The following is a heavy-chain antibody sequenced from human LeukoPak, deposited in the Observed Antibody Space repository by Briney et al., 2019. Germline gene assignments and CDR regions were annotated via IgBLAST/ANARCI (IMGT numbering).Heavy chain of an antibody. V-gene: IGHV3-30-3*01. D-gene: IGHD4-17*01. CDR3: AREASIDGYGDYTTAFDY. CDR2: ISYDGSNK. J-gene: IGHJ4*02. Sequence: GGSLRLSCAASGFTFSSYAMHWVRQAPGKGLEWVAVISYDGSNKYYADSVKGRFTISRDNSKNTLYLQMNSLRAEDTAVYYCAREASIDGYGDYTTAFDYWGQGTLVTVSS. CDR1: GFTFSSYA.